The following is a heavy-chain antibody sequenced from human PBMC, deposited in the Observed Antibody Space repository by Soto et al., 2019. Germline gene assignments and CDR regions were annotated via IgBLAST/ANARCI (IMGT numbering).Heavy chain of an antibody. CDR1: GFTFTSSA. CDR2: IVVGSGNT. D-gene: IGHD3-10*01. CDR3: AAFRGCATTGITLES. J-gene: IGHJ3*02. Sequence: SVKVSFLASGFTFTSSAVLWVRLARGQRLEWIGWIVVGSGNTNYAQKFQERVTITRDMSTSTAYMELSSLRSEDTAVYYCAAFRGCATTGITLESWGQGTMVTVS. V-gene: IGHV1-58*01.